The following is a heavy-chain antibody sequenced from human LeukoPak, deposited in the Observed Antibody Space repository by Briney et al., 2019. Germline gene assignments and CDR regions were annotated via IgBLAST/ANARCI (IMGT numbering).Heavy chain of an antibody. J-gene: IGHJ6*03. CDR1: GGPISTHY. V-gene: IGHV4-59*11. Sequence: SETLSLTCIVSGGPISTHYWSWSRQPPGKGLEWIGYNDYSGSTNYNPSLKSRVTISVDTSKNQFSLKLNSVTAADTAVYYCARGATFRGAYYMDVWGKGTTVTVSS. D-gene: IGHD3-10*01. CDR2: NDYSGST. CDR3: ARGATFRGAYYMDV.